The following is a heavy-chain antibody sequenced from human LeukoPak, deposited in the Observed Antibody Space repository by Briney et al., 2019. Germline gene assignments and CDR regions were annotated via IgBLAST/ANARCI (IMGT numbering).Heavy chain of an antibody. J-gene: IGHJ4*02. CDR3: TGDVGGYGDYVQNYFDY. Sequence: VKVSCKASRGAFSSYAIRWVRQAPGQGLEWMGRIIPIFGTANYAQKFQGRVTITTDESTSTAYLELSSLKSEDTAVYLLTGDVGGYGDYVQNYFDYWGQGTLVSVSS. CDR1: RGAFSSYA. CDR2: IIPIFGTA. V-gene: IGHV1-69*05. D-gene: IGHD4-17*01.